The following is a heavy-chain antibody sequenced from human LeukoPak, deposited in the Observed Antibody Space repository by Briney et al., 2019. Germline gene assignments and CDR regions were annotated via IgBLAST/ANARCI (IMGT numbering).Heavy chain of an antibody. CDR3: ASLPRYCSGGTCRDTFDI. CDR2: IYYSGST. CDR1: GGSISSSSYY. Sequence: SDTLSLTCTVSGGSISSSSYYWGWIRQPPGKGLEWIGSIYYSGSTYYNPTLKSRVTISVDTSKSQLSLKLSSVTAADTAMHYCASLPRYCSGGTCRDTFDIWGQGTMVTVSS. J-gene: IGHJ3*02. D-gene: IGHD2-15*01. V-gene: IGHV4-39*01.